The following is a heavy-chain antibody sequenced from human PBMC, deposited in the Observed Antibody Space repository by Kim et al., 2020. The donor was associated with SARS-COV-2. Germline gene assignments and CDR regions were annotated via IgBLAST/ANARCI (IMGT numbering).Heavy chain of an antibody. V-gene: IGHV1-8*01. CDR1: RYTFTNFD. Sequence: ASVKVSCKTSRYTFTNFDSNWVRQATGQGLEWMGWMNPTSGDTGYAQKFQGRVTMTRNTPITTAYMELSSLRSEDTAGYYCARAPARYYHSAIKWFDPWGQGTLVTVSS. CDR2: MNPTSGDT. J-gene: IGHJ5*02. CDR3: ARAPARYYHSAIKWFDP. D-gene: IGHD3-10*01.